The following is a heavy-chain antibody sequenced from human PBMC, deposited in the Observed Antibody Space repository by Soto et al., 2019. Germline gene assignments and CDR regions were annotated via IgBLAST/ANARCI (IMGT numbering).Heavy chain of an antibody. Sequence: QVQLVESGGGVVQPGGSLRLSCEASGFTFSKFGIHWVRQAPGKGLEWGAVVSYDGSFKYYADSVKGRFTISRDNSKNTLYLQMNSLRPEDTALYYCAKDSDQLLFDYYYYGMDVWGQGTTVTVSS. CDR3: AKDSDQLLFDYYYYGMDV. V-gene: IGHV3-30*18. D-gene: IGHD2-2*01. CDR1: GFTFSKFG. CDR2: VSYDGSFK. J-gene: IGHJ6*02.